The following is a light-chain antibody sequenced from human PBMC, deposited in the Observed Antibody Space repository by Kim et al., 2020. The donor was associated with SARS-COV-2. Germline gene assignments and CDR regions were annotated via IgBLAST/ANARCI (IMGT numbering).Light chain of an antibody. V-gene: IGLV3-19*01. J-gene: IGLJ3*02. CDR2: GKN. CDR3: NSRDSSGNYWV. Sequence: SSELTQDPAVSVALGQTVRITCQGDSLRSYYASWYQQKPGQAPVLFIYGKNNRPSGIPDRFSGSSSGNTTSLTITGAQAEDEADYYCNSRDSSGNYWVFG. CDR1: SLRSYY.